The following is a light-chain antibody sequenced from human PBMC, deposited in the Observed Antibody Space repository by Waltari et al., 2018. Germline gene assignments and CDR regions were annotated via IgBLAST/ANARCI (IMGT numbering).Light chain of an antibody. CDR1: QSVSSS. CDR2: GAS. J-gene: IGKJ4*01. CDR3: QQYSNWPLT. Sequence: EIVLTRSPATQSLSPGERATLSCRASQSVSSSLAWYQQKPGQAPRLLIYGASSRATGIPDRFSGSGSGTDFTLTISSLEPEDFAVYYCQQYSNWPLTFGGGTKVEIK. V-gene: IGKV3-15*01.